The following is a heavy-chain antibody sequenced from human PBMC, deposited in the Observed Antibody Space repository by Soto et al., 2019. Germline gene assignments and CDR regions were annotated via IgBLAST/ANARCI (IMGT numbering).Heavy chain of an antibody. V-gene: IGHV1-8*01. Sequence: QVQLVQSGAEVKKPGASVKVSCKASGYTFTSYDINWVRQATGQGLEWMGWMNPNSGNTGYAQKFQGRVTMTRNTSISTAYMELSSLRSEDTAVYYCARELSLYDFHTPTNSYYGMDVWGQGTTVTVSS. D-gene: IGHD3-3*01. J-gene: IGHJ6*02. CDR1: GYTFTSYD. CDR3: ARELSLYDFHTPTNSYYGMDV. CDR2: MNPNSGNT.